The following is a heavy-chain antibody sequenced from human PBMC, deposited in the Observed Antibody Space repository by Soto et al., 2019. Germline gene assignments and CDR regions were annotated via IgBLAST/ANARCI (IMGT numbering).Heavy chain of an antibody. CDR2: IGGDAVTT. D-gene: IGHD6-19*01. CDR1: GFSFGSYS. CDR3: AKALYSSTYSRGMDV. J-gene: IGHJ6*02. Sequence: EVQLLESGGGLVQPGGSLRLSCAAFGFSFGSYSMTWVRQAPGKGLEWVSVIGGDAVTTYYEDSVKGRFTVYRDNSKIIVDLQMNSLRAEDTAVYYCAKALYSSTYSRGMDVWGQGTTVTVSS. V-gene: IGHV3-23*01.